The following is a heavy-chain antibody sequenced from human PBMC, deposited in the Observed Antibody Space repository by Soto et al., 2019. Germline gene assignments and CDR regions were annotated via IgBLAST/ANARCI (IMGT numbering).Heavy chain of an antibody. CDR1: GFTFSSYA. D-gene: IGHD2-2*01. CDR2: ISGSGGST. J-gene: IGHJ4*02. Sequence: GGSLRLSCAASGFTFSSYAMSWVRQAPGKGLEWVSAISGSGGSTYYADSVKGRFTISRDNSKNTLYLQMNSLRAEDTAVYYCAKLGGRGGFVVPAAHSVYWGQGTLVTVSS. V-gene: IGHV3-23*01. CDR3: AKLGGRGGFVVPAAHSVY.